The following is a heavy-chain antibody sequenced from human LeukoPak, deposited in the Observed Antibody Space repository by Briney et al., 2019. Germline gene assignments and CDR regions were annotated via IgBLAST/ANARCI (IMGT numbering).Heavy chain of an antibody. Sequence: GGSLRLSCAASGFTFSSYSMNWVRQAPGKELEWVSSISSSSSYIYYADSVKGRFTISRDNAKNSLYLQMNSLRAEDTAVYYCARSYYDILTGYAPGAFDIWGQGTMVTVSS. CDR1: GFTFSSYS. V-gene: IGHV3-21*01. CDR2: ISSSSSYI. J-gene: IGHJ3*02. D-gene: IGHD3-9*01. CDR3: ARSYYDILTGYAPGAFDI.